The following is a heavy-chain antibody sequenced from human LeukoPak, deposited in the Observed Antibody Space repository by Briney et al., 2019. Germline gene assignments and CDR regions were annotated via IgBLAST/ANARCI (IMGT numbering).Heavy chain of an antibody. CDR2: IYYSGST. J-gene: IGHJ4*02. CDR3: ARSEARALGY. CDR1: GGSISSRSYY. D-gene: IGHD3-16*01. Sequence: SETLSLTCTVSGGSISSRSYYWGWIRQPPGKGLEWIGSIYYSGSTYYNPSLRSRVTISVDTSKNQFSLKLSSVTAADTAVYYCARSEARALGYWGQGTLVTVSS. V-gene: IGHV4-39*07.